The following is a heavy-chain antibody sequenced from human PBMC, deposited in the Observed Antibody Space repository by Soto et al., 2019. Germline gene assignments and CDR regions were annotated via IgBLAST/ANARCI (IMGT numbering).Heavy chain of an antibody. V-gene: IGHV3-23*01. J-gene: IGHJ4*02. CDR2: ISASGGST. D-gene: IGHD6-19*01. Sequence: GGSLRLSCAASGFTFRNYAMSWVRQAPGKGLEWVSGISASGGSTYYADSVKGRFTISRDTSTSTLSLQMSSLRAEDTAVYYCAKDIAGSGWFYFDSWGQGTLVTVSS. CDR3: AKDIAGSGWFYFDS. CDR1: GFTFRNYA.